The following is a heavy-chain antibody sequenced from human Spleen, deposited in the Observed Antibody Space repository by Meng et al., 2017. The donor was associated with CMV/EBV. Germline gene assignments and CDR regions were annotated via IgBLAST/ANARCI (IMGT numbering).Heavy chain of an antibody. V-gene: IGHV3-48*04. J-gene: IGHJ4*02. CDR1: GFTFTSHV. CDR2: ISSNSGSII. Sequence: GESLKISCAASGFTFTSHVVSWVRQAPGKGLEWVSDISSNSGSIIYYADSVKGRFTISRDNAKKSLYLQMNSLRAEDTAVYYCARGVEYYESSGYGCDYWGQGTLVTVSS. CDR3: ARGVEYYESSGYGCDY. D-gene: IGHD3-22*01.